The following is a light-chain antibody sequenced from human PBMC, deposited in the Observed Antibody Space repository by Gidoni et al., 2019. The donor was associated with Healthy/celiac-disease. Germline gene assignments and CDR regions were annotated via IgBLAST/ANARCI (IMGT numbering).Light chain of an antibody. CDR1: QGISSY. V-gene: IGKV1-9*01. CDR3: QQLNSYPIT. Sequence: DIQLTQSPSFLSASGGDRVTITCQASQGISSYLAWYQQKPGKAPKLLIYAASTLQSGVPSRFSGSGSGTEFTLTISSLQPEDFATYYCQQLNSYPITFGQGTRLEIK. CDR2: AAS. J-gene: IGKJ5*01.